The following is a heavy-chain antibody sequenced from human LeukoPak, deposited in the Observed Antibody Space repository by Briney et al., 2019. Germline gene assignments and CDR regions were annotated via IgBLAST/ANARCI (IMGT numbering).Heavy chain of an antibody. J-gene: IGHJ5*02. V-gene: IGHV4-39*07. D-gene: IGHD5-18*01. CDR1: GGSIRSSYYY. CDR3: ARYSYGWRYWFDP. Sequence: SETLSPTCTVSGGSIRSSYYYWSWIRQPPGKGLEWIGEINHSGSTNYNPSLKSRVTISVDTSKNQFSLKLSSVTAADTAVYYCARYSYGWRYWFDPWGQGTLVTVSS. CDR2: INHSGST.